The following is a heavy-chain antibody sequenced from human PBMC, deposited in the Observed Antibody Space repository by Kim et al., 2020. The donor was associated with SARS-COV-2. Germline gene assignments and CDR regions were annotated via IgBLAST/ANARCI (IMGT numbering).Heavy chain of an antibody. CDR2: ISSSSSST. Sequence: GGSLRLSCADSGFTFSDYYMSWIRQAPGKGLEWVSYISSSSSSTNYADSMKGRFTISRDNAKNSLYLQMNSLRAEDTAVYYCARDHSTYYYDSSGYYRALTPENYYYGMDVWGQGTTVTVSS. D-gene: IGHD3-22*01. CDR3: ARDHSTYYYDSSGYYRALTPENYYYGMDV. J-gene: IGHJ6*02. V-gene: IGHV3-11*05. CDR1: GFTFSDYY.